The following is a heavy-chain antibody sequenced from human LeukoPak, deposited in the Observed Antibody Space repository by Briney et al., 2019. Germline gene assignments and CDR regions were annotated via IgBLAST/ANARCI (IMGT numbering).Heavy chain of an antibody. D-gene: IGHD3-10*01. CDR1: GFTFSSYV. V-gene: IGHV3-23*01. CDR2: ISGSGGST. CDR3: AKGPSGSYYGFDM. J-gene: IGHJ3*02. Sequence: PGGSLRLSCAASGFTFSSYVMSWVRQAPGKGLEWVSAISGSGGSTYFPDSVKGRFTISRDNSKNTLHLQMNSLTAADTALYYCAKGPSGSYYGFDMWGQGTMVTVSS.